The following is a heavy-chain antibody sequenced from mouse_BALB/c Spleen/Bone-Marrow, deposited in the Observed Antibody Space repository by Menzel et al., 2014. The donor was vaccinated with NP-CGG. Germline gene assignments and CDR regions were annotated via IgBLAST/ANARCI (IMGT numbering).Heavy chain of an antibody. CDR2: ISSGGSYT. CDR1: GFTFSSYT. CDR3: TRDLYDGYYYYAMDY. J-gene: IGHJ4*01. Sequence: EVQGVESGGGLVKPGGSLKLSCAASGFTFSSYTMSWVRQTPEKRLEWVATISSGGSYTYYPDSVKGRFTISRDNAKNTLYLQMSCLKSEDTAMYYCTRDLYDGYYYYAMDYWGQGTSVTVSS. V-gene: IGHV5-6-4*01. D-gene: IGHD2-3*01.